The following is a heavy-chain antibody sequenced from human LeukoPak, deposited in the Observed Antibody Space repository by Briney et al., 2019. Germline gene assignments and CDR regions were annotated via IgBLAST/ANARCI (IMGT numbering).Heavy chain of an antibody. CDR3: ARLGRIAAAGAPYYYYGMDV. J-gene: IGHJ6*02. D-gene: IGHD6-13*01. CDR2: INHSGST. Sequence: SETLSLTCAVYGGSFSGYYWSWIRQPPGKGLEWIGEINHSGSTNYNPSLKSRVIISVDTSKNQFSLKLSSVTAADTAVYYCARLGRIAAAGAPYYYYGMDVWGQGTTVTVSS. CDR1: GGSFSGYY. V-gene: IGHV4-34*01.